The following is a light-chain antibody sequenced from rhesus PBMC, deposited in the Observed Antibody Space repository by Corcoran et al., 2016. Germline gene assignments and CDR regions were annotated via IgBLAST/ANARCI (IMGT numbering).Light chain of an antibody. CDR3: QHYYDNPPLT. Sequence: DIQMTQSPSALSASVGDRVTISCRASQNIYSNLAGYQQKPGKSPKLLIYAASSLQTGIPPRFSGSGSGTDFPLPISSLQPEDSAAYYCQHYYDNPPLTFGGGTKVELK. V-gene: IGKV1S12*01. CDR1: QNIYSN. J-gene: IGKJ4*01. CDR2: AAS.